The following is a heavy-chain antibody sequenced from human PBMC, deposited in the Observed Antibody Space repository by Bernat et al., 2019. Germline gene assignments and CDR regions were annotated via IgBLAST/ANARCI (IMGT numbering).Heavy chain of an antibody. J-gene: IGHJ6*02. D-gene: IGHD6-19*01. CDR3: AKSVYSSDNYGMDV. CDR2: IRYDGSKK. Sequence: QVHLVESGGGVVQPGGSLRLSCAASGFTFSSFGMHWVRQAPGKGLEWVALIRYDGSKKYYADSVKGQVTISRDNSKNMLCLQMNSLRAEDTAVYYCAKSVYSSDNYGMDVWGQGTTVTVSS. V-gene: IGHV3-30*02. CDR1: GFTFSSFG.